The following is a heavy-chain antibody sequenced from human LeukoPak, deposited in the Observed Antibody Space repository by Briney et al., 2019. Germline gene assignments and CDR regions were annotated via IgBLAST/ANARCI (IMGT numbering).Heavy chain of an antibody. CDR2: ISGSGGAT. Sequence: TGGSLRLSCAASGYTFSSYSMTWVRQAPGKWLEWVSSISGSGGATYFAGSVKGRFTISRDNSKNTLYLQMNSLRAEDTSVYYCARRLGYCSTTSCYVAPFDYWGQGTLVTVSS. CDR3: ARRLGYCSTTSCYVAPFDY. D-gene: IGHD2-2*01. V-gene: IGHV3-23*01. J-gene: IGHJ4*02. CDR1: GYTFSSYS.